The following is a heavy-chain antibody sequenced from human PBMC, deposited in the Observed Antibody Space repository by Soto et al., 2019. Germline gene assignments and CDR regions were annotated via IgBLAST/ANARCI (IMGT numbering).Heavy chain of an antibody. CDR2: ISGSGGST. D-gene: IGHD3-9*01. V-gene: IGHV3-23*01. J-gene: IGHJ5*02. Sequence: GGSLRLSCAASGFTFSSYAMSWVRQAPGKGLEWVSAISGSGGSTYYADSVKGRFTISRDNSKNTLYLQMNSLRAEDTAVYYCAKDHDILTGYSDWFDPWGQGTLVTVSS. CDR3: AKDHDILTGYSDWFDP. CDR1: GFTFSSYA.